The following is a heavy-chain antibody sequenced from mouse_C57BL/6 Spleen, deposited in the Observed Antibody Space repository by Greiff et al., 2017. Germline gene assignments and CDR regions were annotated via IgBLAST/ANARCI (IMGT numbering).Heavy chain of an antibody. CDR3: ARGGELRLAY. Sequence: VQLQQSGAELVRPGTSVKVSCKASGYAFTNYLIEWVKQRPGQGLEWIGVINPGSGGTNYNEKFKGKATLSADKSSSAAYMQICGLTSEGSAGYICARGGELRLAYRGQGTTLTVSS. CDR2: INPGSGGT. D-gene: IGHD3-2*02. V-gene: IGHV1-54*01. J-gene: IGHJ2*01. CDR1: GYAFTNYL.